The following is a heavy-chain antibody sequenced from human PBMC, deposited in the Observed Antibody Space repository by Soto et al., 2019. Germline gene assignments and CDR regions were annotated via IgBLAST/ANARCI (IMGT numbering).Heavy chain of an antibody. CDR3: ARDHHSSGWLFGY. D-gene: IGHD6-19*01. CDR1: GFTFSSYG. V-gene: IGHV3-33*01. Sequence: QVQLVESGGGVVQPGRSLRLSCAASGFTFSSYGMHWVRQAPGKGLEWVAVIWYDGSNKYYADSVKGRFTISRDNSKNTLYLQMNSLRAEDTAVYYCARDHHSSGWLFGYWGQGTLVTVSS. CDR2: IWYDGSNK. J-gene: IGHJ4*02.